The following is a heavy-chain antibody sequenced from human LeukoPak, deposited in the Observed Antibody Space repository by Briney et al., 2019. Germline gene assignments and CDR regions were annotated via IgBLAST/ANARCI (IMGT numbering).Heavy chain of an antibody. Sequence: PGGSLRLSCAASGFTFSSYGMSWVRQAPGKGLEWVSAISGSGGSTYYADSVKGRFTISRDNSKNTLYLQMNSLRAEDTAVYYCAKDLYLTPNWGEAYYDILTGSAPLDYWGQGTLVTVSS. CDR3: AKDLYLTPNWGEAYYDILTGSAPLDY. CDR1: GFTFSSYG. J-gene: IGHJ4*02. D-gene: IGHD3-9*01. CDR2: ISGSGGST. V-gene: IGHV3-23*01.